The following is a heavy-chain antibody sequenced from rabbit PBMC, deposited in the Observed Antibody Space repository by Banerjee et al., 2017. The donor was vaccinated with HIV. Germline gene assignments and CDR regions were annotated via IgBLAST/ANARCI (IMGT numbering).Heavy chain of an antibody. CDR2: INTSSGNI. CDR3: ARDLVWSTNL. Sequence: QEQLEESGGDLVKPEGSLTLTCTASGFSFSNKYVMCWVRQAPGKGLEWIACINTSSGNIVYATWAKGRFTISKTSWTTVTLQMTSLTAADTATYFCARDLVWSTNLWGQGTLVTVS. V-gene: IGHV1S45*01. CDR1: GFSFSNKYV. J-gene: IGHJ4*01. D-gene: IGHD3-3*01.